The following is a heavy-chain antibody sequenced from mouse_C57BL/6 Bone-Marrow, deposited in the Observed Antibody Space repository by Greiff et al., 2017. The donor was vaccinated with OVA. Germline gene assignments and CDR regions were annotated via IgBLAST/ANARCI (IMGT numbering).Heavy chain of an antibody. CDR2: ISSGSSTI. V-gene: IGHV5-17*01. D-gene: IGHD2-3*01. CDR3: ARVPYDGYPYAMDY. CDR1: GFTFSDSG. J-gene: IGHJ4*01. Sequence: EVKLVESGGGLVKPGGSLKLSCAASGFTFSDSGMHWVRQAPEKGLEWVAYISSGSSTIYYADTVKGRFTISRDNAKNTLFLQRTSLRSEDTAMYYCARVPYDGYPYAMDYWGQGTSVTGSS.